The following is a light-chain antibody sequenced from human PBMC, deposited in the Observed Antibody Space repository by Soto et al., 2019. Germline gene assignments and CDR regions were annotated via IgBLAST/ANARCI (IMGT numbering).Light chain of an antibody. CDR2: AAS. V-gene: IGKV1-39*01. CDR3: QQSYSTPLT. CDR1: QSISSY. Sequence: DIQMTQSPSSLSASVGDRVTITCRASQSISSYLNWYQQKPGKAPKLLIYAASSLQSGVPSRFSGSGSGTDLPLTISSMQPEDFATYYWQQSYSTPLTFGGGTQVEIK. J-gene: IGKJ4*01.